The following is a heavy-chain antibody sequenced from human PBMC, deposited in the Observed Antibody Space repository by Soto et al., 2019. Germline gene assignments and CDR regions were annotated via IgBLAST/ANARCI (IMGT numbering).Heavy chain of an antibody. J-gene: IGHJ4*02. CDR2: IIPILGIA. V-gene: IGHV1-69*08. CDR1: GSTFSSYT. CDR3: ARDGSSWGIGSSWYPSYFDY. Sequence: QVQLVQSGAEVKKPGSSVKVSCKASGSTFSSYTISWVRQAPGQGLEWMGRIIPILGIANYAQKFQGRVTITADKSTSTAYMELSSLRSEDTAVYYCARDGSSWGIGSSWYPSYFDYWGQGTLVTVSS. D-gene: IGHD6-13*01.